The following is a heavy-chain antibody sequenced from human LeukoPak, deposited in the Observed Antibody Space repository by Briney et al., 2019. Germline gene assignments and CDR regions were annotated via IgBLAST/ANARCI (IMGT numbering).Heavy chain of an antibody. D-gene: IGHD6-19*01. CDR1: GGSISSSNW. Sequence: SGTLSLTCAVSGGSISSSNWWSWVRQPPGKGLEWIGEIYHSGSTNYNPSLKSRVTISVDTSKNQFSLNLNSMTTADTAVYYCARGRPSDWYRKWFDPWGQGTLVTVSS. V-gene: IGHV4-4*02. CDR2: IYHSGST. J-gene: IGHJ5*02. CDR3: ARGRPSDWYRKWFDP.